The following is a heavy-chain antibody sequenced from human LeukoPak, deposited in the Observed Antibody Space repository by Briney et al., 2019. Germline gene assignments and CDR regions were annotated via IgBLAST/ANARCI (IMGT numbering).Heavy chain of an antibody. J-gene: IGHJ4*02. CDR1: GFTFSSYG. Sequence: PGGSLRLSCAASGFTFSSYGMHWVRQAPGKGLEWVAVISYDGSNKYYADSVKGRFTISRDNSKNTLYLQMNSLRAEDTAVYYCAKEKPVFGYSSGFVYWGQGTLVTVSS. D-gene: IGHD6-19*01. CDR2: ISYDGSNK. V-gene: IGHV3-30*18. CDR3: AKEKPVFGYSSGFVY.